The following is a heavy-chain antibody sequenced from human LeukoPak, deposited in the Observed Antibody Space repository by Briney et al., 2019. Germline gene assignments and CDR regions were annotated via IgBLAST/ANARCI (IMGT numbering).Heavy chain of an antibody. D-gene: IGHD6-19*01. CDR1: GYTFIAYY. CDR3: ARGGSLAVAPHLYYFDY. CDR2: INPSGGST. J-gene: IGHJ4*02. Sequence: ASVKVSCKASGYTFIAYYIHWVRQAPGQGLEWMGVINPSGGSTTYAQNFQGRVPMTRDTSTSAVYMELSSLGSEDTAVYYCARGGSLAVAPHLYYFDYWGQGTLVTVSS. V-gene: IGHV1-46*01.